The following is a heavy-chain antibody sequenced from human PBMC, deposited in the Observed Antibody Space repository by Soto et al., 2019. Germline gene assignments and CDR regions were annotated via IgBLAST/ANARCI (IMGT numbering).Heavy chain of an antibody. V-gene: IGHV3-9*01. CDR3: AKDSSVYCSGGSCSGY. CDR2: ISWNSGSI. CDR1: GFTFDDYA. J-gene: IGHJ4*02. Sequence: EVQLVESGGGLVQPGRSLRLSCAASGFTFDDYAMHWVRQAPGKGLEWVSGISWNSGSIGYADSVKGRFTISRDNAKNFLYLQMNSLRAEDTALYYCAKDSSVYCSGGSCSGYWGQGTLVTVSS. D-gene: IGHD2-15*01.